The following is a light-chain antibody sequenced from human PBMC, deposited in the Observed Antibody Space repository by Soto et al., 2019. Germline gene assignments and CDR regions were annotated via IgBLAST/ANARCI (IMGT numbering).Light chain of an antibody. CDR3: AAWDDSLNVVI. V-gene: IGLV1-44*01. CDR1: SSNIGSNS. J-gene: IGLJ2*01. CDR2: SNN. Sequence: HSVLTQPPSASGTPGQRVTISCSGSSSNIGSNSVNWYQQFPGTAPKLLIYSNNQRPSGVPDRFSGSKSGTSASLAISGLQSEDEADYYCAAWDDSLNVVIFGGGTKVTVL.